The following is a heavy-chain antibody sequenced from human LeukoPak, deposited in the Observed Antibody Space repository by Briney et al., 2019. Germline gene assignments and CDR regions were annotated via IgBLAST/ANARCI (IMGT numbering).Heavy chain of an antibody. CDR3: ARGAYYDILTGYYGYFDY. CDR1: GGTFSSYA. CDR2: IIPIFGTA. Sequence: ASVKVSCKASGGTFSSYAISWVRQAPGQGLEWMGGIIPIFGTANYAQKFQGRVTITTDESTSTAYMELSSLRSKDTAVYYCARGAYYDILTGYYGYFDYWGQGTLVTVSS. D-gene: IGHD3-9*01. J-gene: IGHJ4*02. V-gene: IGHV1-69*05.